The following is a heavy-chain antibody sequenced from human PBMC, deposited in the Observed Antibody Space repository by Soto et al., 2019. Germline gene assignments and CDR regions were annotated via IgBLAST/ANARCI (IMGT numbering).Heavy chain of an antibody. V-gene: IGHV3-23*01. CDR1: GFTFRSSP. Sequence: PGGSLRLSCAVSGFTFRSSPMSWVRRAPGKGLEWVSGINGGDDSEHYVDSVRGRFTIIRDNSKNLLLLQMNSLRVEDTAIYYRTKDSHWGIISPTHDYWGQGTLVTVSS. CDR2: INGGDDSE. CDR3: TKDSHWGIISPTHDY. J-gene: IGHJ4*02. D-gene: IGHD3-16*01.